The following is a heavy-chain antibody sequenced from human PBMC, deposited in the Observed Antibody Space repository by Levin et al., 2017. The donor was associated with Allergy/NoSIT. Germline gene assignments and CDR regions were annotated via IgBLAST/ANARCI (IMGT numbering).Heavy chain of an antibody. D-gene: IGHD3-22*01. Sequence: GESLKISCAASGFTFSSYAMSWVRQAPGKGLEWVSAISGSGGSTYYADSVKGRFTISRDNSKNTLYLQMNSLRAEDTAVYYCANVGAWYDSSGYYDDYWGQGTLVTGSS. CDR1: GFTFSSYA. CDR3: ANVGAWYDSSGYYDDY. V-gene: IGHV3-23*01. J-gene: IGHJ4*02. CDR2: ISGSGGST.